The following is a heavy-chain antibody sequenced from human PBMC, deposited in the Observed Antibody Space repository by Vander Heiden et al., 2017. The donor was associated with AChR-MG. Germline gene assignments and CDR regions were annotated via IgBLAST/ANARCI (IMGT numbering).Heavy chain of an antibody. Sequence: QVQLVQSGAEVKKPGASVKVSCKASGYTFTGYYMHWVRQAPGQGLEWMGWINPNSGGTNYAQKFQGRVTMTRDTSISTAYMELSRLRSDDTAVYYCARDQRWLQFRGGPLHDAFDIWGQGTMVTVSS. CDR2: INPNSGGT. D-gene: IGHD5-12*01. CDR3: ARDQRWLQFRGGPLHDAFDI. V-gene: IGHV1-2*02. J-gene: IGHJ3*02. CDR1: GYTFTGYY.